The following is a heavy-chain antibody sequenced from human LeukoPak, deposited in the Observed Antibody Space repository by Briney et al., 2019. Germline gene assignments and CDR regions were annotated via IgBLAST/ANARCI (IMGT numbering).Heavy chain of an antibody. V-gene: IGHV4-61*01. CDR2: IYYSGST. CDR3: ARDERLSMAFDI. CDR1: GGSVSSGSYY. J-gene: IGHJ3*02. D-gene: IGHD1-1*01. Sequence: SETLSLTCTVSGGSVSSGSYYWSWIRQPPGKGLEWIGYIYYSGSTNYNPSLKSRVTISVDTSKNQFSLKLSSVTAADTAVYYCARDERLSMAFDIWGQGTMVTVSS.